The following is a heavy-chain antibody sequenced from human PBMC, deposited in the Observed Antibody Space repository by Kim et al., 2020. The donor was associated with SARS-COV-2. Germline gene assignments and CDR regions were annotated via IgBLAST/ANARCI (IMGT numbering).Heavy chain of an antibody. V-gene: IGHV3-30*03. D-gene: IGHD2-15*01. Sequence: GGSLRLSCAASGFTFSSYGMHWVRQAPGKGLEWVAVISYDGSNKYYADSVKGRFTISRDNSNNTLYLQMNSLRAEDTAVYYCALIGQDCDPWGQGTLVPV. CDR3: ALIGQDCDP. J-gene: IGHJ5*02. CDR2: ISYDGSNK. CDR1: GFTFSSYG.